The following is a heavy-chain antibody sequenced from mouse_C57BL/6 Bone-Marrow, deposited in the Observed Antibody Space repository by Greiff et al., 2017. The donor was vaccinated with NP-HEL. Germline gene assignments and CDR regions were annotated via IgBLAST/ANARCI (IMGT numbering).Heavy chain of an antibody. CDR1: GFTFSSYA. D-gene: IGHD1-1*01. Sequence: DVKLVESGGGLVKPGGSLKLSCAASGFTFSSYAMSWVRQTPEKRLEWVATISDGGSYTYYPDNVKGRFTISRDNAKNNLYLQMSHLKSEDTAMYYCARDYYGSRHFDYWGQGTTLTVSS. V-gene: IGHV5-4*01. CDR3: ARDYYGSRHFDY. J-gene: IGHJ2*01. CDR2: ISDGGSYT.